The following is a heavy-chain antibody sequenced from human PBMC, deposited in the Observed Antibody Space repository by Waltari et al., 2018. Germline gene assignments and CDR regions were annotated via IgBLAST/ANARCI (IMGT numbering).Heavy chain of an antibody. J-gene: IGHJ4*02. D-gene: IGHD5-12*01. Sequence: QVQLVESGGGVVQPGRSLRLSCAASGFTFSSYGMHWVRQAPGKGLEWVAVIWYDGSNKYYADSVKGRFTISRDDSKSIAYLQMNSLKTEDTAVYYCTRPSSDGYKGYYFDYWGQGTLVTVSS. V-gene: IGHV3-33*01. CDR2: IWYDGSNK. CDR3: TRPSSDGYKGYYFDY. CDR1: GFTFSSYG.